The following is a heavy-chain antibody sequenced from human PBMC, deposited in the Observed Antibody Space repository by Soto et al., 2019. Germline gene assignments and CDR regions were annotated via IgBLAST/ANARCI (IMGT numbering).Heavy chain of an antibody. CDR3: CRPDYYDSSGSLTYDAFDI. CDR2: IIPIFGTA. CDR1: GGTFGSYA. D-gene: IGHD3-22*01. Sequence: SVKVSCKASGGTFGSYAISWVRQAPGQGLEWMGGIIPIFGTANYAQKFQGRVTITADESTSTAYMELSSLRSEDTAVYYCCRPDYYDSSGSLTYDAFDIWGQGTMVTVSS. V-gene: IGHV1-69*13. J-gene: IGHJ3*02.